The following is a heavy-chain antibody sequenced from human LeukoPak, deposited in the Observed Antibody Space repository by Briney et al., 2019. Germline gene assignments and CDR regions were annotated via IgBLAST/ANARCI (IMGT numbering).Heavy chain of an antibody. CDR1: GFTFSSYA. Sequence: PGGSLRLSRAASGFTFSSYAMSWVRQAPGKGLEWVSAISGSGGSTYYADSVKGRFTISRDNSKNTLYLQMNSLRAEDTAVYYCARARLVVTLYYFDYWGQGTLVTVSS. CDR2: ISGSGGST. D-gene: IGHD3-22*01. J-gene: IGHJ4*02. CDR3: ARARLVVTLYYFDY. V-gene: IGHV3-23*01.